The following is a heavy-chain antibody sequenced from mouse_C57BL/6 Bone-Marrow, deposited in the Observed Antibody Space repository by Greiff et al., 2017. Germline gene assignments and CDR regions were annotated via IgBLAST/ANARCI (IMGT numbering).Heavy chain of an antibody. Sequence: QVQLQQPGAELVMPGASVKLSCTASGYTFTSYWMHWVQQRPGQGLEWIGEIDPSDSYTNSNQKFKGKFTLTVDKSSSTAYMQLSSLTSEDSAVYYCAREGITTVVAHFDYWGQGTTLTVSS. J-gene: IGHJ2*01. V-gene: IGHV1-69*01. CDR3: AREGITTVVAHFDY. CDR1: GYTFTSYW. CDR2: IDPSDSYT. D-gene: IGHD1-1*01.